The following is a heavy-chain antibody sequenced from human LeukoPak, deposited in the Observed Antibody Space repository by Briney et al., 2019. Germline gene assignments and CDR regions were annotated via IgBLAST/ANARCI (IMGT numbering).Heavy chain of an antibody. J-gene: IGHJ4*02. CDR3: ARDHLNRVTPVFDY. CDR1: EFTSSSYW. Sequence: GGSLSFSCEAPEFTSSSYWMTWFGQVPGKGLFWSSRINVDGISTNYADSVKGRFTISRDNAQNTLYLQMNSLRVEDTAVYYCARDHLNRVTPVFDYWGQGTLVTVSS. V-gene: IGHV3-74*01. D-gene: IGHD4-23*01. CDR2: INVDGIST.